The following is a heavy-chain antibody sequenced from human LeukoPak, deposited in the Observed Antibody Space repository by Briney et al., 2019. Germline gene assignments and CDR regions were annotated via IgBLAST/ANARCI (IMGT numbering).Heavy chain of an antibody. CDR3: ARAPLNYYDSSVYYGMDV. V-gene: IGHV3-74*01. Sequence: GGSLRFSCAASGFTFSSYWMHWVRQAPGKGLVWVSRINGDGSSTSYADSVKGRFTISRDNAKNTLYLQMNSLRAEDTAVYYCARAPLNYYDSSVYYGMDVWGQGTTVTVSS. D-gene: IGHD3-22*01. CDR1: GFTFSSYW. J-gene: IGHJ6*02. CDR2: INGDGSST.